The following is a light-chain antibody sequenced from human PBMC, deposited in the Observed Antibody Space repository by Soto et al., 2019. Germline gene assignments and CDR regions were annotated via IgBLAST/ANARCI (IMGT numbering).Light chain of an antibody. CDR2: GAS. V-gene: IGKV3D-20*02. CDR3: QQRSNWPPLT. CDR1: QRVSTSF. J-gene: IGKJ4*01. Sequence: EIVLTQSPGTLSLSPGESATLSCRASQRVSTSFLAWYQQKPGQAPRLLIFGASSRATGIPDRFTGSGSGTDFTLTISRLEPEDFAVYYCQQRSNWPPLTFGGGTKVEIK.